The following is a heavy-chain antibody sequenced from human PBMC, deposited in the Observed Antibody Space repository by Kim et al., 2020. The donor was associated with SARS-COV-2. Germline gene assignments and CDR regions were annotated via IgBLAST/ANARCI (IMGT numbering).Heavy chain of an antibody. V-gene: IGHV4-39*07. CDR1: GGSISSSSYY. CDR3: ARAGATDY. D-gene: IGHD5-12*01. Sequence: SETLSLTCTVSGGSISSSSYYWGWIRQPPGKGLEWIGSIYYSGSTYYNPSLKSRVTISVDTSKNQFSLKLSSVTAADTAVYYCARAGATDYWGQGTLVTVSS. J-gene: IGHJ4*02. CDR2: IYYSGST.